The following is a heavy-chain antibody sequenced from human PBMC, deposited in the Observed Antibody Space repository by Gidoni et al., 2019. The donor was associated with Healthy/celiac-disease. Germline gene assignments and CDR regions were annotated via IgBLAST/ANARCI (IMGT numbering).Heavy chain of an antibody. D-gene: IGHD2-15*01. CDR1: GFTFSSYW. CDR3: ARDDGYCSGGSCSTFDAFDI. Sequence: EVQLVESGGGLVQPGGSLRLSCEAAGFTFSSYWMSWVRQAPGKGLEWVANIKQDGSEKYYVDSVKGRFTISRDNAKNSLYLQMNSRRAEDTAVYYCARDDGYCSGGSCSTFDAFDIWGQGTMVTVSS. J-gene: IGHJ3*02. V-gene: IGHV3-7*03. CDR2: IKQDGSEK.